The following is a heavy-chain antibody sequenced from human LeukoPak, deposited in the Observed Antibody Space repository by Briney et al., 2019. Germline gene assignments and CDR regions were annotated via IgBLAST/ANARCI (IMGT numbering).Heavy chain of an antibody. D-gene: IGHD6-13*01. V-gene: IGHV4-34*01. CDR3: AREEAAAGTRNSGAFDI. Sequence: SETLSLTCAVYGGSFSGYYWSWIRQPPGKGLEWIGEINHSGSTNYNPSLKSRVTISVDTSKNQFSLKLSSVTAADTAVYYCAREEAAAGTRNSGAFDIWGQGTMVTVPS. CDR2: INHSGST. J-gene: IGHJ3*02. CDR1: GGSFSGYY.